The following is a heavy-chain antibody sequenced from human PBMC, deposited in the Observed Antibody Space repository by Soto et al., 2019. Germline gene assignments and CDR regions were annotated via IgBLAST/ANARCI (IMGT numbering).Heavy chain of an antibody. CDR3: TATYYYYGMDV. CDR2: IKSKTDGGTT. CDR1: GFTFSNAW. V-gene: IGHV3-15*01. J-gene: IGHJ6*02. Sequence: EVQLVESGGGLVKPGGSLRLSCAASGFTFSNAWMSWVRQAPGKGLEWVGRIKSKTDGGTTDYAAPVKGRFTISRDDSKNTLYLQMNSLKTEATAVYYCTATYYYYGMDVWGQGTTVTVSS.